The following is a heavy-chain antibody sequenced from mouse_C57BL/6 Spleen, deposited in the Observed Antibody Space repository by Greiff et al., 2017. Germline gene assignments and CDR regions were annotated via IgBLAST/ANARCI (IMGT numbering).Heavy chain of an antibody. CDR2: INPNNGGT. J-gene: IGHJ3*01. CDR3: ARSAYYSNLAY. Sequence: EVKLQESGPELVKPGASVKMSCKASGYTFTDYNMHWVKQSHGKSLEWIGYINPNNGGTSYNQKFKGKATLTVNKSSSTAYMELRSLTSEDSAVYYCARSAYYSNLAYWGQGTLVTVSA. V-gene: IGHV1-22*01. CDR1: GYTFTDYN. D-gene: IGHD2-5*01.